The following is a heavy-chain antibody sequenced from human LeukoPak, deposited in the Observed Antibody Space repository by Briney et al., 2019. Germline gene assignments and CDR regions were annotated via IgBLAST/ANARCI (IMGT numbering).Heavy chain of an antibody. CDR3: ARDADSSGYYLDAFDI. CDR2: ISSSSSYI. D-gene: IGHD3-22*01. CDR1: GFTFSSYS. Sequence: GGSLRLSXAASGFTFSSYSMNWVRQAPGKGLEWVSSISSSSSYIYYADSVKGRFTISRDNAKNSLYLQMNSLRAEDTAVYYCARDADSSGYYLDAFDIWGQGTMVTVSS. V-gene: IGHV3-21*01. J-gene: IGHJ3*02.